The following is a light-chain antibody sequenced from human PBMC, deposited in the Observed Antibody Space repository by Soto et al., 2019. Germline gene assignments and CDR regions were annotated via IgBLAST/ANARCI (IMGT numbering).Light chain of an antibody. CDR3: QTWGTGTPYV. CDR2: LNSDGSH. CDR1: SGHSSYA. Sequence: QLVLTQSPSASASLGASVKLTCTLSSGHSSYAIAWHQQQPEKGPRYLMKLNSDGSHSKGDGIPDRFSGSSSGAERYLTISSLQSEDEADYSCQTWGTGTPYVFGTGTKLTVL. V-gene: IGLV4-69*01. J-gene: IGLJ1*01.